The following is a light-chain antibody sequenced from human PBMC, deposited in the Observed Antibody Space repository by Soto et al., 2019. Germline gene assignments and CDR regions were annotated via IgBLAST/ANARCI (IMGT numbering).Light chain of an antibody. CDR3: QKYNNAPPYT. Sequence: DIQMTQSPSSLSASVGDRVTITCRASQDISNYLAWYQQKPGKVPNLLIYAASTLQSGVPFRFSGSVSGTDFTLTIGSLQPEDVATYFCQKYNNAPPYTFGQGTKLEIK. CDR1: QDISNY. J-gene: IGKJ2*01. V-gene: IGKV1-27*01. CDR2: AAS.